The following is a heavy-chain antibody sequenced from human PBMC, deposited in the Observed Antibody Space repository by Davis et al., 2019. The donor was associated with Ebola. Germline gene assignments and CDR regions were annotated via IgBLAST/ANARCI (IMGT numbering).Heavy chain of an antibody. CDR1: GGSFSGYY. CDR3: ARSAAQYYYDGSGYYSTAGTDFDY. D-gene: IGHD3-22*01. J-gene: IGHJ4*02. Sequence: MPSETLSLTCAVYGGSFSGYYWSWIRQPPGKGLEWIGEINHSGSTYYNPSLKSRVTISVDTSKNQFSLKLSPVTAADTAVYYCARSAAQYYYDGSGYYSTAGTDFDYWGQGTLVTVSS. CDR2: INHSGST. V-gene: IGHV4-34*01.